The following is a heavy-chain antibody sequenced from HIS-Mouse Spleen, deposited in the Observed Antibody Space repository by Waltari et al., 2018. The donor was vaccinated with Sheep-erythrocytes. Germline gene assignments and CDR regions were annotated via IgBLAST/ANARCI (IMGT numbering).Heavy chain of an antibody. D-gene: IGHD2-2*01. CDR2: IYYSGST. J-gene: IGHJ1*01. V-gene: IGHV4-39*01. CDR3: ARGYCSSTSCYGYFQH. Sequence: QLQLQESGPGLVKPSETLSLTCTVSGGSISSSSYYWGWIRQPPGKGLEWIGSIYYSGSTYYNPSLKSRVTISVDTSKNQFSLKLSSVTAADTAVYYCARGYCSSTSCYGYFQHWGQGTLVTVSS. CDR1: GGSISSSSYY.